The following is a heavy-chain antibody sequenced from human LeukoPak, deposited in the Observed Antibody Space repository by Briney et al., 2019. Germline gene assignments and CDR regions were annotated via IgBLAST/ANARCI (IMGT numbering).Heavy chain of an antibody. CDR3: AKRNYGDYGLDY. CDR2: ISYNSVTI. V-gene: IGHV3-9*01. CDR1: GFTFDDYA. Sequence: GGSLRLSCAASGFTFDDYAMHWVRQAPGKGLEWVSSISYNSVTIVYADSVKGRFTISRDNAKNSLYLQMNSLRAEDTALYYCAKRNYGDYGLDYWGQGTLVTVSS. D-gene: IGHD4-17*01. J-gene: IGHJ4*02.